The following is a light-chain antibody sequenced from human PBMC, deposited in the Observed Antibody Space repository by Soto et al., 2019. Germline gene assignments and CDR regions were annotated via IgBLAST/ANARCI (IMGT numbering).Light chain of an antibody. J-gene: IGLJ1*01. CDR1: SSDIGEYNY. CDR3: SSYAGSSNV. Sequence: QSALTQPASVSGSPGQSITISCTGTSSDIGEYNYVSWYQQHPGKAPKLMIYEVTNRPSGISNRFSGSKSGNTASLTVSGLQAEDEADYYCSSYAGSSNVFGTGTKLTVL. V-gene: IGLV2-14*01. CDR2: EVT.